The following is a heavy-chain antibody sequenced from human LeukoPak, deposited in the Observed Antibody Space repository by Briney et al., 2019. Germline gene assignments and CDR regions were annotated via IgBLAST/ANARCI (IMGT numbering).Heavy chain of an antibody. CDR2: IRYDGSNK. Sequence: PGGSLRLSCAASGFTFSSYGMHWVRQAPGKGLEWVAFIRYDGSNKYYADSVKGRFTISRDNSKNTLYLQMNSLRAEDTAMYYCALIDYGDPLFDYWGQGTLVTVSS. J-gene: IGHJ4*02. D-gene: IGHD4-17*01. V-gene: IGHV3-30*02. CDR3: ALIDYGDPLFDY. CDR1: GFTFSSYG.